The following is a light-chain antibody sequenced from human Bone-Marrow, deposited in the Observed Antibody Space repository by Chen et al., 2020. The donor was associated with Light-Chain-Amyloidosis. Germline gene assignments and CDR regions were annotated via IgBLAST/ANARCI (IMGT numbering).Light chain of an antibody. V-gene: IGLV1-44*01. CDR2: SDN. CDR1: TSNIGTYT. J-gene: IGLJ2*01. CDR3: AAWDDSLNGVV. Sequence: QSVLTQPPSTSGTPGQMVTISCSGSTSNIGTYTVNWYRQVPGTAPRLLIQSDNQRPSGVPARFSGSKSGTSASLASGWLQSEDEADYYCAAWDDSLNGVVFGGGTKLTVL.